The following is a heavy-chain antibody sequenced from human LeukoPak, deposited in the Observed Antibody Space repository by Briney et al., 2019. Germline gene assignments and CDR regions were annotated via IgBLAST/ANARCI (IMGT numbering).Heavy chain of an antibody. Sequence: PGRSLRLSCAGSGFTFGGYSMTWFRQAPGKGLEWVGFISNKGYGGTREYVASVKGRFAISRDDSKSIVYLQMNSLKTEDTAVYYCTSYCSGGSCYSDYYYYGMAVWGQGTTVSVSS. CDR2: ISNKGYGGTR. CDR3: TSYCSGGSCYSDYYYYGMAV. D-gene: IGHD2-15*01. V-gene: IGHV3-49*03. CDR1: GFTFGGYS. J-gene: IGHJ6*02.